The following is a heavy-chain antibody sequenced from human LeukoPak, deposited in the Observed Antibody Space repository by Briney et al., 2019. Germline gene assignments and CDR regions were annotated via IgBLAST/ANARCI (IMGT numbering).Heavy chain of an antibody. J-gene: IGHJ4*02. D-gene: IGHD2-21*02. CDR2: INPNTGGA. Sequence: ASVKVSCKASGYTFTDYYIHWVRQAPGQGLEWMGWINPNTGGANYAQKFQGRVTMTRDTSISTAYMELSRLRFDDTAVYYCARGGARCGCDCYSDYWGQGTLVTVSS. CDR1: GYTFTDYY. CDR3: ARGGARCGCDCYSDY. V-gene: IGHV1-2*02.